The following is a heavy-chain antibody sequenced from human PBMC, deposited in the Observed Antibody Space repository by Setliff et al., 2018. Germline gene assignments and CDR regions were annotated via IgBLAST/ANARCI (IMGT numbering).Heavy chain of an antibody. CDR3: ARGRNVAARLLDS. J-gene: IGHJ4*02. CDR1: GGSVGNSYYY. Sequence: SETLSLTCTASGGSVGNSYYYWNWIRQPAGKGLEWLGQIYTSWSTNYNPSLKGRATLSIDASKNQFSLKLTSVTAADTAVYYCARGRNVAARLLDSWGQGARVTVSS. D-gene: IGHD6-6*01. CDR2: IYTSWST. V-gene: IGHV4-61*09.